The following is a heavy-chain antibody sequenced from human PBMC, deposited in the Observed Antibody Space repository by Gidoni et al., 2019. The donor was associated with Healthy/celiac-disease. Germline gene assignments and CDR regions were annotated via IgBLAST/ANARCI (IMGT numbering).Heavy chain of an antibody. Sequence: QVPLQESGPGLVKPSETLSLTCAVSGSSISSGYYWGWIRQPPGKGLEWIGSIYHSGSTYYNPPLKSRVTTSVDTSKNQFSLKLSSVTAADTAVYYCARLDYSSGCYWGQGTLVTVSS. D-gene: IGHD6-19*01. V-gene: IGHV4-38-2*01. J-gene: IGHJ4*02. CDR1: GSSISSGYY. CDR2: IYHSGST. CDR3: ARLDYSSGCY.